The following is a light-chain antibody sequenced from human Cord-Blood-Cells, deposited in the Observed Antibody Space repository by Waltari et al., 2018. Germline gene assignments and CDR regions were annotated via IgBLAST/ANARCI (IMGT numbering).Light chain of an antibody. Sequence: SALTQPASVSGSPGQSITISCTGTSSDVGGYTSVSWYQQHPGKAPKPMIYEVSNRPSGVSNRVSGSKSGNTASLTISGLQAEDEADYYCSSYTSSSTVVFGGGTKLTVL. CDR2: EVS. CDR3: SSYTSSSTVV. V-gene: IGLV2-14*01. CDR1: SSDVGGYTS. J-gene: IGLJ2*01.